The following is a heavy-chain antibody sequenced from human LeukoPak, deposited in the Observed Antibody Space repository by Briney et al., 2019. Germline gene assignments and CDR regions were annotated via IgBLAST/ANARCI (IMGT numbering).Heavy chain of an antibody. J-gene: IGHJ4*02. D-gene: IGHD1-26*01. CDR2: ITASGTAM. CDR3: ASSGSYRFDY. Sequence: GGSLRLSCAASGFTFSSYSMSWVRQAPGKGLEWVSHITASGTAMFYADSVKGRFTISRDNAKNSLYLQMNSLRDEDTAVYYCASSGSYRFDYWGQGTLVTVSS. V-gene: IGHV3-48*02. CDR1: GFTFSSYS.